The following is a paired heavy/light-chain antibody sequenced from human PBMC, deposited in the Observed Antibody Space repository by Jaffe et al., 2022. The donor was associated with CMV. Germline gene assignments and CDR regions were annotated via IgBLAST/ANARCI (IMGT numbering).Heavy chain of an antibody. CDR2: IYPGDSDT. D-gene: IGHD6-19*01. CDR3: VRHGRHASGWGESNYFHP. V-gene: IGHV5-51*01. Sequence: EVQLVQSGAEVKKPGESLKISCKSSGYIFVTYWIGWVRQMPGKGLEWVGIIYPGDSDTRYSPSFQGQVTISADKSTSTAYLQWSSLKASDTAIYYCVRHGRHASGWGESNYFHPWGQGTLVTVSS. J-gene: IGHJ5*02. CDR1: GYIFVTYW.
Light chain of an antibody. CDR2: QDN. CDR3: QAWDSSSSVV. V-gene: IGLV3-1*01. Sequence: SYELTQPPSVSVSPGQTASITCSGDKLGDKYVCWYQQKPGQSPVVVMFQDNKRPSEISERFSGSNSGNTATLTISGTQAMDEADYYCQAWDSSSSVVFGGGTKLTVL. CDR1: KLGDKY. J-gene: IGLJ2*01.